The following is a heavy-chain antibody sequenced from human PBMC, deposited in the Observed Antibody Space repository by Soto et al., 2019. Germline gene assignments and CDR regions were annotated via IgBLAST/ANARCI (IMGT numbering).Heavy chain of an antibody. CDR2: ISWNSGSI. CDR1: GFTFADYA. J-gene: IGHJ4*02. D-gene: IGHD6-19*01. Sequence: EVQLVESGGGLVQPGRSLRLSCAASGFTFADYAMHWVRQAPGKVLEWVSGISWNSGSIGYADSVKGRFTISRDNAKNDLYQQMKSLNAEDTGLYYCAKDFGVAGGKGGGFDYWGQGTLVTVSS. CDR3: AKDFGVAGGKGGGFDY. V-gene: IGHV3-9*01.